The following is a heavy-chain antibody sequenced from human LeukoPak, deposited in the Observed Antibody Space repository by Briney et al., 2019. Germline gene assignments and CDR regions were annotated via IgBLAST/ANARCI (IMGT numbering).Heavy chain of an antibody. D-gene: IGHD3-22*01. V-gene: IGHV4-4*02. CDR2: IYHSGST. Sequence: SGTLSLTCAVSGASISSSHWWSWVRQAPGKGLEWIGEIYHSGSTNYNPSLKSRVTISVDKSKNQFSLKLSFVTAADTAVYYRARTYDTSGYYYAFDYWGQGTLVTVSS. J-gene: IGHJ4*02. CDR1: GASISSSHW. CDR3: ARTYDTSGYYYAFDY.